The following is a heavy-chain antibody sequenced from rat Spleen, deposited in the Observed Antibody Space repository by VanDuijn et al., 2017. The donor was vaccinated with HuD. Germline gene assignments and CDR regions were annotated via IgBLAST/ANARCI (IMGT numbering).Heavy chain of an antibody. CDR3: ATPTPGIPFAY. V-gene: IGHV5-7*01. J-gene: IGHJ3*01. CDR1: GFTFSRYY. CDR2: IIYNGSGT. Sequence: EVQLVESGGGLVQPGRSMKLSCAASGFTFSRYYMAWVRQAPTKGLEWVAIIIYNGSGTYYRDSVKGRFTISRDNAKSTLYLQMDSLRSEDTATYYCATPTPGIPFAYWGQGTLVTVSS. D-gene: IGHD1-4*01.